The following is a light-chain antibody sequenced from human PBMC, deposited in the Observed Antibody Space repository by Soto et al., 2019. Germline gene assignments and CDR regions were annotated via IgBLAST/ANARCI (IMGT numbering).Light chain of an antibody. CDR3: QQYEELTYT. J-gene: IGKJ2*01. V-gene: IGKV1-33*01. CDR1: QVIRNY. Sequence: DITMTQSASSLSASVGDRVTITCQASQVIRNYLNWYRQKPGKAPELLNYDISTLEIGVRSRFGGSGSGTDFTFTITGLQPEDIGTYFCQQYEELTYTFGQGTKLEI. CDR2: DIS.